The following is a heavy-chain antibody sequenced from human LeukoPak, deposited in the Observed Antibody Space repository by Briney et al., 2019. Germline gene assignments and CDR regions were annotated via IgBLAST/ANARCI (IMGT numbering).Heavy chain of an antibody. J-gene: IGHJ6*02. Sequence: SETLSLTCAVYGRSFSGYYWSWIRQPPGKGLEWIGEINHSGSTNYNPSLKSRVTISVDTSKNQFSLKLSSVTAADTAVYYCAVGATTLYYGMDVWGQGTTVTVSS. D-gene: IGHD1-26*01. V-gene: IGHV4-34*01. CDR2: INHSGST. CDR3: AVGATTLYYGMDV. CDR1: GRSFSGYY.